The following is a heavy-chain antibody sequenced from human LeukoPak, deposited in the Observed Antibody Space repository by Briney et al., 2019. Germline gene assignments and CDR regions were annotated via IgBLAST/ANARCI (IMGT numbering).Heavy chain of an antibody. V-gene: IGHV1-2*02. CDR2: INPNSGVT. J-gene: IGHJ4*02. CDR3: ARDLLRRAASGMLDS. CDR1: GYTFTVSY. Sequence: ASVKVSCKASGYTFTVSYIHWVRQAPGQGLEWMGWINPNSGVTNYAQKLRGRVTMTRDTSITTSYMELSRLRSDDTAVYYCARDLLRRAASGMLDSWGQGTLVTVSS. D-gene: IGHD1-26*01.